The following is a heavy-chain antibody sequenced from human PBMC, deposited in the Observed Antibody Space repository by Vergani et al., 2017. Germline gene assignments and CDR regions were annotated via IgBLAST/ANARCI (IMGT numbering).Heavy chain of an antibody. V-gene: IGHV4-38-2*01. CDR3: ARHRGSGGFFPSSYFYGMDV. Sequence: QVQLQESGPGLVKPSETLTLTCDVSDSSIMTNPYWGWFRQSSGKGLEGIGCIHHSGDTHYDSSLKSRVSISIVSSSKFSLSLTSVTAADTAIYYCARHRGSGGFFPSSYFYGMDVWGHGTTVTVSS. CDR1: DSSIMTNPY. J-gene: IGHJ6*02. CDR2: IHHSGDT. D-gene: IGHD3-10*01.